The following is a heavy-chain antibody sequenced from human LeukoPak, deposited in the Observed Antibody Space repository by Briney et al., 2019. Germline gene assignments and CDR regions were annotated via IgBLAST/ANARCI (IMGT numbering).Heavy chain of an antibody. CDR1: GGSFSSHY. J-gene: IGHJ4*02. Sequence: SETLSLTCSVSGGSFSSHYWSWIRQPPGKGLEWIGYIHYSGSTNYNPSLKSRVTISLDTSKNNFSLKLSSVTAADTAVYYCARGIPQTGVMLDYWGQGTLVTVPS. V-gene: IGHV4-59*11. D-gene: IGHD2-21*01. CDR2: IHYSGST. CDR3: ARGIPQTGVMLDY.